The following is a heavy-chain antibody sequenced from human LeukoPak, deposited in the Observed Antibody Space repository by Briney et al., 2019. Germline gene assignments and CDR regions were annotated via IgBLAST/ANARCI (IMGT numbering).Heavy chain of an antibody. Sequence: SETLSLTCAVSGGSISSGGYSWSWIRQPPGKGLEWIGYIYHSGSTYYNPSLKSRVTISVDKSKNQFSLKLSSVTAADTAVYYCARDSDSSSWSYGMDVWGQGTTVTVSS. CDR2: IYHSGST. CDR3: ARDSDSSSWSYGMDV. D-gene: IGHD6-13*01. CDR1: GGSISSGGYS. V-gene: IGHV4-30-2*01. J-gene: IGHJ6*02.